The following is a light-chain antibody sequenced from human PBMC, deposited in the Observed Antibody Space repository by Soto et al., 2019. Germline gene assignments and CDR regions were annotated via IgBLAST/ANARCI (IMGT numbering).Light chain of an antibody. CDR2: EGN. J-gene: IGLJ3*02. Sequence: QSALTQPASMSGSPGQSITISCTGTNNDVGSYNLVSWYQQHPGKAPKLIIYEGNKRPSGISNRFSGSKSGSTASLTISGLQAEYESDYYCCSYAGSGTWVFGGGTKLTVL. CDR1: NNDVGSYNL. CDR3: CSYAGSGTWV. V-gene: IGLV2-23*01.